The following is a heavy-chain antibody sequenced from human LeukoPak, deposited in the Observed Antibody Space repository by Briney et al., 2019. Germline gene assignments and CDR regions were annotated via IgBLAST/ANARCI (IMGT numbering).Heavy chain of an antibody. CDR1: GFTFSSYA. CDR2: IGGSGGST. CDR3: AKGRTSDY. Sequence: GGSLRLSCAVSGFTFSSYAMSWVRQAPGRGLEWVSAIGGSGGSTYYADSVKGRFTVSRDDSKNTLYLQMNSLRAEDTAIYYCAKGRTSDYWGQGTLVTVSS. V-gene: IGHV3-23*01. J-gene: IGHJ4*02.